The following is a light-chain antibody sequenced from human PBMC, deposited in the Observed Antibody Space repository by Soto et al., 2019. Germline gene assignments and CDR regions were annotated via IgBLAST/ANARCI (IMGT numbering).Light chain of an antibody. J-gene: IGKJ5*01. CDR1: QDIRKY. Sequence: DIQMTQSPSSLSASVGDRVTITCQASQDIRKYLNWYQQKPGKAPNLLIYDASNLGTGVTSRFSGSGSGTDFTFTISGLQPEDIGTYYCQQYDTLPMTFGQGTRLEIK. CDR2: DAS. V-gene: IGKV1-33*01. CDR3: QQYDTLPMT.